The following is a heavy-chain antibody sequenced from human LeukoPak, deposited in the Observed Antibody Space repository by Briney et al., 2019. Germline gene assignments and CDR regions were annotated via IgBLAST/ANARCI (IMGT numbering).Heavy chain of an antibody. CDR3: AKVMTRTMVRGVPPSDY. D-gene: IGHD3-10*01. Sequence: PGGSLRLSCAASVFTFSSYAMSWVRQAPGKGLEWVSAISGSGGSTYYADSVKGRFTISRDNSKNTLYLQMNSLRAEDTAVYYCAKVMTRTMVRGVPPSDYWGQGTLITVSS. CDR2: ISGSGGST. V-gene: IGHV3-23*01. J-gene: IGHJ4*02. CDR1: VFTFSSYA.